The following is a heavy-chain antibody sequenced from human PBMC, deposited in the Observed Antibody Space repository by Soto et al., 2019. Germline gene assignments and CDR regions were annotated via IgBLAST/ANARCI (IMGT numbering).Heavy chain of an antibody. CDR2: IKKDGSEK. D-gene: IGHD6-19*01. CDR1: GFTFSSYW. Sequence: EVQLAESGGGLVQPGGSLRLSCEASGFTFSSYWMNWVRQAPGKGLEWVAIIKKDGSEKYYVYSVKGRFTISRDNAKNSLYLQMNDLRAEDTAVYYCAGGSGWLIDYWGRGTLVTVSS. CDR3: AGGSGWLIDY. V-gene: IGHV3-7*03. J-gene: IGHJ4*02.